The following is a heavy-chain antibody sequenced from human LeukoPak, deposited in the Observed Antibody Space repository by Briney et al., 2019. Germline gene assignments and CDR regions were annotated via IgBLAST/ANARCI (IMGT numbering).Heavy chain of an antibody. CDR1: GFTFSSYS. J-gene: IGHJ4*02. CDR3: ASPLGDSSGYYYS. Sequence: GGSLRLSCAASGFTFSSYSMNWVRQAPGKGLEWVSSISSSSSYIYYADSVKGRFTISRDNAKNSLYLQMYSLRAEDTAVYYCASPLGDSSGYYYSWGQGTLVTVSS. CDR2: ISSSSSYI. D-gene: IGHD3-22*01. V-gene: IGHV3-21*01.